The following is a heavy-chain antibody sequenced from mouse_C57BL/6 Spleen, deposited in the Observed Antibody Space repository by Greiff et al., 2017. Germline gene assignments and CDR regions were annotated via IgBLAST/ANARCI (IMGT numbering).Heavy chain of an antibody. V-gene: IGHV1-85*01. Sequence: QVQLQQSGPELVKPGASVKLSCKASGYTFTSYDINWVKQRPGQGLEWIGWIYPRDGSTKYNEKFKGKATLTVDTSSSTAYMELHSLTSAASAVYVSARYDDGYDWYFDVWGTGTTVTVSS. CDR2: IYPRDGST. J-gene: IGHJ1*03. D-gene: IGHD2-3*01. CDR1: GYTFTSYD. CDR3: ARYDDGYDWYFDV.